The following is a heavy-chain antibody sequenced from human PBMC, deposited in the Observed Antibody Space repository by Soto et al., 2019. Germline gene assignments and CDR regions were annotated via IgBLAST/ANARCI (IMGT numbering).Heavy chain of an antibody. J-gene: IGHJ4*02. V-gene: IGHV4-31*03. CDR1: GGSISSGAYY. CDR2: IYSNGNT. CDR3: ARGKGFGAYDY. D-gene: IGHD3-10*01. Sequence: QVQLPESGPGLVKPSQTLSLTCTVSGGSISSGAYYWSWIRQHPGKGLEWIGYIYSNGNTYYNPSLKSRLAISIDTPSIQFSLNLSSVTAADTAVYYCARGKGFGAYDYCGQGTLVTVSS.